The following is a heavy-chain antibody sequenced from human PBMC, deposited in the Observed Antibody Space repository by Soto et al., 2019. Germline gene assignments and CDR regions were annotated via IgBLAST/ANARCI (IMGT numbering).Heavy chain of an antibody. J-gene: IGHJ4*02. CDR1: GFTFSSYG. Sequence: QVQLVESGGGVVQPGRSLRLSCAASGFTFSSYGMHWVRQAPGKGLAWVAVIWYDGSNKYYADSVKGRFTISRDNSKNPLYLQMNSLRAEDTAVYYCARDRYSSGWYDLDYWGQGTLVTVSS. V-gene: IGHV3-33*01. CDR2: IWYDGSNK. CDR3: ARDRYSSGWYDLDY. D-gene: IGHD6-19*01.